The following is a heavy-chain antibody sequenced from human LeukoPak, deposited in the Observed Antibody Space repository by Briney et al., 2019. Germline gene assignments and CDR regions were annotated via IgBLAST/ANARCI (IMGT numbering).Heavy chain of an antibody. CDR1: GGSISNYY. CDR2: IYYSGNT. V-gene: IGHV4-59*01. J-gene: IGHJ4*02. D-gene: IGHD2-2*01. Sequence: PSETLSLTCTVSGGSISNYYGSWIRQPPGKGLEWIGYIYYSGNTNYNPSLKSRVTISVDTSKNQFSLKLNSVTAADTAVYYCARVRYCSTNRCYDREFDNWGQGTLVTVSP. CDR3: ARVRYCSTNRCYDREFDN.